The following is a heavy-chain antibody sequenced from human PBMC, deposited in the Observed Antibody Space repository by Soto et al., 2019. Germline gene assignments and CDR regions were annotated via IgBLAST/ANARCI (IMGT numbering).Heavy chain of an antibody. CDR3: ARQGTTVVTQAYFDH. Sequence: DTLSLTCIVSGESISSSSYYWGWIRQPPGKGLEWIGSIYYSGRTYYNPSFKSRVTISIDTSKNQFSLKLSSVTATDTAVYYCARQGTTVVTQAYFDHWGQGALVTVSS. CDR1: GESISSSSYY. CDR2: IYYSGRT. V-gene: IGHV4-39*01. D-gene: IGHD2-21*02. J-gene: IGHJ4*02.